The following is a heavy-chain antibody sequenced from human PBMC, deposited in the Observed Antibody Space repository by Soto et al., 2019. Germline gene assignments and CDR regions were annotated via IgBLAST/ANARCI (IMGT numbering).Heavy chain of an antibody. CDR2: ISYDGSNK. V-gene: IGHV3-30*18. CDR3: AKDLTYYYDSSGYWAHYGMDV. D-gene: IGHD3-22*01. Sequence: GGSLRLSCAASGFTFSSYGMHWVRQAPGKGLEWVAVISYDGSNKYYADSVKGRFTISRDNSKNTLYLQMNSLRAEDTAVYYCAKDLTYYYDSSGYWAHYGMDVWGQGATVTVSS. CDR1: GFTFSSYG. J-gene: IGHJ6*02.